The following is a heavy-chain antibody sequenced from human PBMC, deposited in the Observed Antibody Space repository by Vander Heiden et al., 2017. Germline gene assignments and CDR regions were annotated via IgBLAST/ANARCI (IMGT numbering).Heavy chain of an antibody. CDR3: ARDRWTVTTLSWNY. CDR1: GFLFSSYS. Sequence: EVQLVASGGGLVKPGGSLRLSCAASGFLFSSYSMNWVRQAPGKGLEWVSSSSSSSSYIYYADSVKGRFTISRDNAKNSLYLQMNSLRAEDTAVYYCARDRWTVTTLSWNYWGQGTLVTVSS. D-gene: IGHD4-17*01. J-gene: IGHJ4*02. CDR2: SSSSSSYI. V-gene: IGHV3-21*01.